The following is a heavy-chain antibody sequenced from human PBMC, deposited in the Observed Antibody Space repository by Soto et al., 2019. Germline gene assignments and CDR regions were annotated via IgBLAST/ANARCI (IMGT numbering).Heavy chain of an antibody. CDR1: GSAISSYY. D-gene: IGHD3-10*01. V-gene: IGHV4-59*08. CDR2: IYYSGST. CDR3: ARHNYGSGIWWFDP. Sequence: SETMSLTCTVSGSAISSYYWSWIRQPPGKGLEWIGYIYYSGSTNYNPSLKSRVTISVDTSKNQFSLKLNSMTAADTAVYYCARHNYGSGIWWFDPWGQGTLVTVSS. J-gene: IGHJ5*02.